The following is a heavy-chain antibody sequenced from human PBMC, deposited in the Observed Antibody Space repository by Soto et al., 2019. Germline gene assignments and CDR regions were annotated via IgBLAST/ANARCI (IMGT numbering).Heavy chain of an antibody. V-gene: IGHV3-11*01. J-gene: IGHJ3*02. D-gene: IGHD2-15*01. CDR1: GFKFSDYY. Sequence: VQLVESGGGLVKPGGSLRLSCAASGFKFSDYYMTWIRQAPGKGLEWVAYISSSGTGIYYPDSVKGRFTISRDNAKNSLYLQMSSLKAEDTALYYCARAYSDAFDIWGQGTMVTVPS. CDR3: ARAYSDAFDI. CDR2: ISSSGTGI.